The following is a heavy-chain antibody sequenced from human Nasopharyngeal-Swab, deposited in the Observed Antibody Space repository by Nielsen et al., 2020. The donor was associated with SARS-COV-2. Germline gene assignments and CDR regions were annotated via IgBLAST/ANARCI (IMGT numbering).Heavy chain of an antibody. CDR3: ARGDDDYTNSWFDP. CDR2: IIPIQDIS. J-gene: IGHJ5*02. CDR1: GATFNNYA. V-gene: IGHV1-69*10. Sequence: SVKVSCKASGATFNNYAITWVRQAPGQGLEWMGRIIPIQDISNFAQKFQGRVTITADKSTSTVYMELRDLRSEDTAVYYCARGDDDYTNSWFDPWGQGTLVTVSS. D-gene: IGHD4-11*01.